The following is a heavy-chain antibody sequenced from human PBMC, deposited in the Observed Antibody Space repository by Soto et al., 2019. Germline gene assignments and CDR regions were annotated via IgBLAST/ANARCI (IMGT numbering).Heavy chain of an antibody. CDR1: GFTFTSYA. D-gene: IGHD2-21*02. V-gene: IGHV3-23*01. Sequence: GGSLRLSCAASGFTFTSYAMNWVRQAPGKGLEWVSGISGSGGSTYYADSVKGRFTISRDNSKNTVYLQMNSLRAEDTAVYYCAKDRVVTQVASNYYGMDVWGQGTTVTVSS. J-gene: IGHJ6*02. CDR2: ISGSGGST. CDR3: AKDRVVTQVASNYYGMDV.